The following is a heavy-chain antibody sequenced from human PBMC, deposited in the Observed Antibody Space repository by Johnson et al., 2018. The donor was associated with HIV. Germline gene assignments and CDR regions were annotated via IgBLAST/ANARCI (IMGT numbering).Heavy chain of an antibody. CDR2: IWYDGSNK. CDR1: GFTFSSYA. J-gene: IGHJ3*01. V-gene: IGHV3-33*06. Sequence: VQLLESWGGVVQPGRSLRLSCAASGFTFSSYAMHWVRQAPGKGLEWVAVIWYDGSNKYYADAVKGRFTISRDNSKNTLYLQMNSLRADDTAVYYCAKVITPYSGALYLWGQGTMVTVSS. CDR3: AKVITPYSGALYL. D-gene: IGHD3-22*01.